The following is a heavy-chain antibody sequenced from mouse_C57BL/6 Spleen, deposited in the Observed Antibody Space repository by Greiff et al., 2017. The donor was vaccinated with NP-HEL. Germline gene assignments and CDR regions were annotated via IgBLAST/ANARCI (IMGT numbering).Heavy chain of an antibody. J-gene: IGHJ2*01. Sequence: EVQLQQSGPGLVKPSQSLSLTCSVTGYSITRGYYWNWIRQFPGNKLAWMGYISYDGSNNYNPSLKNRISITRDTSKNQFFLKLNSVTTEDTATYYCARDGAIRGSFDYWGQGTTLTVSS. V-gene: IGHV3-6*01. D-gene: IGHD1-1*01. CDR3: ARDGAIRGSFDY. CDR1: GYSITRGYY. CDR2: ISYDGSN.